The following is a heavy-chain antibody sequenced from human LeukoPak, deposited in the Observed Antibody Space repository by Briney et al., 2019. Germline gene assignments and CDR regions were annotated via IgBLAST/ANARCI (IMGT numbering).Heavy chain of an antibody. V-gene: IGHV3-74*03. CDR1: GFTFSDSW. CDR3: ARVRGGN. D-gene: IGHD3-16*01. Sequence: GGSLRLSCAASGFTFSDSWMYWVRQAPGKGLLWIANINTYGTATYADSVKGRFTISRDNAKNTLYLQMHSLRAEDTAAYYCARVRGGNWGQGTLVTVSS. CDR2: INTYGTA. J-gene: IGHJ4*02.